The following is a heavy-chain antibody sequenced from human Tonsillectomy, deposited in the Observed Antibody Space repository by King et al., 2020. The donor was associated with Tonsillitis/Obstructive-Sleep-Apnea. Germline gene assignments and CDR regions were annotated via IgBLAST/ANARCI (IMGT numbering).Heavy chain of an antibody. CDR2: IYSGGSK. D-gene: IGHD6-13*01. Sequence: VQLVESGGGLIQPGGSLRLSCAASGFTVSSNYMSWVRQAPGKGLEWVSVIYSGGSKYYADSVKGRFTISRDNSKNTLYLQMNSLRAEDTAVYYCARASIAAAGYYFDYWGQGTLVTVSS. V-gene: IGHV3-53*01. CDR3: ARASIAAAGYYFDY. J-gene: IGHJ4*02. CDR1: GFTVSSNY.